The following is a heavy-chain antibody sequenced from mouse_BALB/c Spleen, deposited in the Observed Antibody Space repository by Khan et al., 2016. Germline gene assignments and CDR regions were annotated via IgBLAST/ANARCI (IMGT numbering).Heavy chain of an antibody. V-gene: IGHV1-7*01. J-gene: IGHJ4*01. CDR1: GYTFTSYW. CDR2: INPSTGYT. Sequence: VQLQESGAELAKPGASVKMSCKASGYTFTSYWMHWVKQRPGQGLEWIGYINPSTGYTEYNQKFKDKATLTADKSSSTAYMQLSSLTSEDSAVYYCASYYYGSSYYAMDYWGQGTSVTVSS. CDR3: ASYYYGSSYYAMDY. D-gene: IGHD1-1*01.